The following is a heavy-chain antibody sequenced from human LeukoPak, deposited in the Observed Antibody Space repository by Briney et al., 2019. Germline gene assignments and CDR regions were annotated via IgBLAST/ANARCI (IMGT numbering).Heavy chain of an antibody. D-gene: IGHD5-24*01. J-gene: IGHJ3*01. Sequence: PGGSLRLSCAASGFNFITAAMTWVRQAPGMGLEWVSLIGSSGGSTYYADSVKGRFTISRDNSNHTLSLQMNSLRVEDTAIYYCVKDIQLSTWGLGTMVTVSS. CDR2: IGSSGGST. CDR1: GFNFITAA. CDR3: VKDIQLST. V-gene: IGHV3-23*01.